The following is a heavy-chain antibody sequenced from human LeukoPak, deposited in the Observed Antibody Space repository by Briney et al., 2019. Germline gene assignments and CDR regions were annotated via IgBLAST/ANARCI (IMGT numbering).Heavy chain of an antibody. CDR2: INSDGSST. CDR3: ARGRPNIVDV. V-gene: IGHV3-74*01. J-gene: IGHJ6*02. Sequence: GGSLRLSCVGSGFTFSTYSIKWVRQAPGKGLEWASRINSDGSSTSYADSVKGRFTISRDNAKNTLYLQMNSLRAEDTAVYYCARGRPNIVDVWGQGTTVTVSS. D-gene: IGHD2/OR15-2a*01. CDR1: GFTFSTYS.